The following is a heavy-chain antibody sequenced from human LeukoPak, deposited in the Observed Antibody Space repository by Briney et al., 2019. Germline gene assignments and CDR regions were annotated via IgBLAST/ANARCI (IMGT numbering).Heavy chain of an antibody. D-gene: IGHD3-22*01. Sequence: SETLSLTCTVSGGPISSGDYYWSWIRQPPGKGLEWIAYMYYSGSTYYNPSLKSRVTMSADTSKNQLSLKLSSVTAADTAVYYCARPYYYDSRIDPWGQGTLVTVSS. V-gene: IGHV4-30-4*01. CDR2: MYYSGST. J-gene: IGHJ5*02. CDR1: GGPISSGDYY. CDR3: ARPYYYDSRIDP.